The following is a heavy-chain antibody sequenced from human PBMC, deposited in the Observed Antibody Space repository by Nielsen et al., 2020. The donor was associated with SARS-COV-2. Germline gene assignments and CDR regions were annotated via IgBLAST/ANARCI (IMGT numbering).Heavy chain of an antibody. Sequence: SETLSLTCTVSGGSISSSSYYWGWIRQPPGKGLEWIASIYYSGTTYYNPSLKSRVAISIDTSKNQFSLKVTSVTAADTAVYYCARSGPRRNNAFDIWGQGSMVTVSS. J-gene: IGHJ3*02. CDR1: GGSISSSSYY. V-gene: IGHV4-39*01. CDR2: IYYSGTT. CDR3: ARSGPRRNNAFDI. D-gene: IGHD1-26*01.